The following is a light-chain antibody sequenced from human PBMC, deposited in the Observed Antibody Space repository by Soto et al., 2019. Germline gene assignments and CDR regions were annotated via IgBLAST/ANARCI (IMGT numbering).Light chain of an antibody. CDR1: SGSSNSI. CDR3: ETWDSNSRV. J-gene: IGLJ3*02. V-gene: IGLV4-60*03. Sequence: QLVLTQSSSASASLGSSVRVTCTRGSGSSNSIIAWHQQQPGKAPRFLMKVANTGNYNKGSGGPDRFSGSSSGADRYLTISNLQPEDEAYYYCETWDSNSRVFGGGTKLTVL. CDR2: VANTGNY.